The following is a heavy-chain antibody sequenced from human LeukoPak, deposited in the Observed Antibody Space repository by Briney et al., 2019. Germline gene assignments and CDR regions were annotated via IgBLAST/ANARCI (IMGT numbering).Heavy chain of an antibody. J-gene: IGHJ4*02. CDR1: GFTFSNAW. CDR2: IKQDGSEK. D-gene: IGHD6-19*01. CDR3: ARGGSGWYFNYFDY. V-gene: IGHV3-7*04. Sequence: GGSLRLSCAASGFTFSNAWMSWVRQAPGKGLEWVANIKQDGSEKYYVDSVKGRFTISRDNAKNSLYLQMNSLRAEDTAVYYCARGGSGWYFNYFDYWGQGTLVTVSS.